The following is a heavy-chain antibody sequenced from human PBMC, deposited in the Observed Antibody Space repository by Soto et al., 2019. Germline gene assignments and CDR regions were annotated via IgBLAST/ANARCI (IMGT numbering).Heavy chain of an antibody. Sequence: LSLTCTVSGGSISSGGYYWSWIRQHPGKGLEWIGYIYYSGSTYYNPSLKSRVTISVDTSKNQFSLKLSSVTAADTAVYYCATSIAAAGKVDYWGQGTLVTVSS. CDR1: GGSISSGGYY. D-gene: IGHD6-13*01. CDR3: ATSIAAAGKVDY. V-gene: IGHV4-31*03. CDR2: IYYSGST. J-gene: IGHJ4*02.